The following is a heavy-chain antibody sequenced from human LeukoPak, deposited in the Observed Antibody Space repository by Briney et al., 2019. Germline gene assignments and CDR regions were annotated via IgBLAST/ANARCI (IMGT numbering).Heavy chain of an antibody. CDR1: GFTFSSYR. CDR3: ARGYGYLYYFDY. J-gene: IGHJ4*02. CDR2: ISSSSSYI. Sequence: GGSLRLSCAASGFTFSSYRMNWVRQAPGKGLEWVSYISSSSSYIYYADSVKGRFTISRDNAKNSLYLQTNSLRAEYTAVYYCARGYGYLYYFDYWGQGTLVTVSS. V-gene: IGHV3-21*01. D-gene: IGHD5-18*01.